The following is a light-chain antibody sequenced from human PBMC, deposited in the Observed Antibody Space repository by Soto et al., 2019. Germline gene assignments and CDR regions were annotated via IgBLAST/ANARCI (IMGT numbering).Light chain of an antibody. Sequence: QPVLAQSPSASASLGASVKLNCTLSSGHSNYAIAWHQQHPEKGPRYLMKLYSDGSHNKGDGIPDRFSGSSSGAERYLTISSLQSEDEADYYCQTWGTAFRVFGGGTKLTVL. CDR2: LYSDGSH. J-gene: IGLJ3*02. V-gene: IGLV4-69*01. CDR1: SGHSNYA. CDR3: QTWGTAFRV.